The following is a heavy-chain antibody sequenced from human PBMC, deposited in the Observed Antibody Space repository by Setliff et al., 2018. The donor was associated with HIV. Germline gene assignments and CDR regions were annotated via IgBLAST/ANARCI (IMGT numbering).Heavy chain of an antibody. D-gene: IGHD6-19*01. CDR1: GGSIKSSSYY. V-gene: IGHV4-39*07. J-gene: IGHJ4*02. Sequence: SETLSLTCTVSGGSIKSSSYYWGWIRQPPGKGLEWIGEMFHSGTTHYNPALKSRVTLSLDKSRNHISLKMTSVTATDTAVYYCAGESALSGQSDWGQGTLVTVSS. CDR3: AGESALSGQSD. CDR2: MFHSGTT.